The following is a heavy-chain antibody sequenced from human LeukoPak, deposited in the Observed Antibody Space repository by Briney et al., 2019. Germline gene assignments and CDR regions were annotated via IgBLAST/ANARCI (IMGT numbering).Heavy chain of an antibody. CDR1: GGTFSSYA. CDR3: ARLDYYGSGPQVAAGHY. V-gene: IGHV1-69*06. J-gene: IGHJ4*02. CDR2: IIPIFGTA. Sequence: ASVKVSCKASGGTFSSYAISWVRQAPGQGLEWMGGIIPIFGTANYAQKFQGRVTITADKSTSTAYMELSSLRSEDTAVYYCARLDYYGSGPQVAAGHYWGQGTLVTVSS. D-gene: IGHD3-10*01.